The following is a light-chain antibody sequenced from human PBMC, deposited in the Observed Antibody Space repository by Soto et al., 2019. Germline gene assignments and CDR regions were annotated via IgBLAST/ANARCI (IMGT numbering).Light chain of an antibody. V-gene: IGKV1-6*01. CDR2: AAS. Sequence: AIQMTQSPSSLSASVGDRVTITCRASQGISNDLGWFQQKPGKAPKLLIHAASRLQSGVPSRFSGSGFGTDFTLTISSLQPEDSATYYCLQHNNYAWTFGQGTKVEI. J-gene: IGKJ1*01. CDR3: LQHNNYAWT. CDR1: QGISND.